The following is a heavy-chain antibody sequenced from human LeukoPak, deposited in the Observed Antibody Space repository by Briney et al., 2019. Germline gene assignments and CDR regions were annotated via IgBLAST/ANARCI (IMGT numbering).Heavy chain of an antibody. J-gene: IGHJ5*02. Sequence: GGSLRLSCAASGFTFSDYNMRWIRQAPGKGLEWVSSISRSGSTKYYADSVKGRFTISRDNAKNSLFLQMNSLRAEDTAVYYCARDGYNFRWFDPWGQGTLVTVSS. V-gene: IGHV3-11*01. D-gene: IGHD5-24*01. CDR3: ARDGYNFRWFDP. CDR2: ISRSGSTK. CDR1: GFTFSDYN.